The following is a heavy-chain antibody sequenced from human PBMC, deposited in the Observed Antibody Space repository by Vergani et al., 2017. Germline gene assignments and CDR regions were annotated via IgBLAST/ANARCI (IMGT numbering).Heavy chain of an antibody. CDR3: ARSRPYCTSGSCPAI. CDR1: GESIRSGSHY. Sequence: QVKLQESGPGLLKPSQTLSLTCTVSGESIRSGSHYWSWIRQPAGKGPEWIGHIHTGGSTDLNPSFKSRVSISVDTSKSQSSLKLNSVTVADTAVYYCARSRPYCTSGSCPAIWRQGTLVAVSS. D-gene: IGHD2-15*01. CDR2: IHTGGST. J-gene: IGHJ4*02. V-gene: IGHV4-61*02.